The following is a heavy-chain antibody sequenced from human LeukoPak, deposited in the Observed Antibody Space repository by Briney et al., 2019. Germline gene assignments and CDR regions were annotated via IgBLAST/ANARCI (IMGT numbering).Heavy chain of an antibody. CDR3: ARVAVAGGGSNWFDP. J-gene: IGHJ5*02. CDR1: GYTFTDYY. D-gene: IGHD6-19*01. Sequence: GASVKVSCKASGYTFTDYYMHWVQQAPGKGLEWMGRVDPEDGETIYAEKFQGWVTMTRDTSISTAYMELSRLRSDDTAVYYCARVAVAGGGSNWFDPWGQGTLVTVSS. V-gene: IGHV1-2*04. CDR2: VDPEDGET.